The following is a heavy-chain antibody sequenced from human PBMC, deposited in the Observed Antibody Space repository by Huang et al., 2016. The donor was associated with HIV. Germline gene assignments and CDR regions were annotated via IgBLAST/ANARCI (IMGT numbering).Heavy chain of an antibody. CDR2: IRYDGNND. Sequence: QVRLVESGGGVVQPGASLTLSCSASGFPFSAYGMDWVRQAQGKGLAWVSFIRYDGNNDYIIGSVEGRFTISRDHSNNTLYLRMNSLRPEDTAVYYCVKERGSSRARSSFDFWGQGTSVIVSS. D-gene: IGHD6-13*01. J-gene: IGHJ3*01. CDR1: GFPFSAYG. V-gene: IGHV3-30*02. CDR3: VKERGSSRARSSFDF.